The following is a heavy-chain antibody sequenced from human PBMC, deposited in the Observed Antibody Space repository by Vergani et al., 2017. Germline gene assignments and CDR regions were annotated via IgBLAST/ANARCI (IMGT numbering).Heavy chain of an antibody. V-gene: IGHV1-46*01. CDR2: INPSGGST. Sequence: QVQLVQSGAEVKKPGASVKVSCKASGYTFTSYYMHWVRQAPGQGLEWMGIINPSGGSTSYAQKFQGRVTITADESTSTAYMELSSLRSEDTAVYYCARDYPPEGYDSSGYKPHFQFDYWGQGTLVTVSS. J-gene: IGHJ4*02. CDR1: GYTFTSYY. CDR3: ARDYPPEGYDSSGYKPHFQFDY. D-gene: IGHD3-22*01.